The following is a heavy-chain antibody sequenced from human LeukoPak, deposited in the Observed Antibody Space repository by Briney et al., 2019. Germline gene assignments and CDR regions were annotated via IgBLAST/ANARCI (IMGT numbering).Heavy chain of an antibody. CDR3: ARMYYYDSSGYYGGYFDY. CDR1: GGSISSYY. J-gene: IGHJ4*02. D-gene: IGHD3-22*01. Sequence: SETLSLTSTVSGGSISSYYWSWIRQPAGKGLEWIGRIYTSGSTNYNPSLKSRVTMSVDTSKNQFSLKLSSVTAADTAVYYCARMYYYDSSGYYGGYFDYWGQGTLVTVSS. V-gene: IGHV4-4*07. CDR2: IYTSGST.